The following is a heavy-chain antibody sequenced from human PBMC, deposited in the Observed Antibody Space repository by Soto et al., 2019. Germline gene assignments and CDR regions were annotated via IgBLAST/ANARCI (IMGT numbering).Heavy chain of an antibody. J-gene: IGHJ3*01. CDR3: ARDPRSGWAHAAFDV. CDR1: GGTFTTSG. V-gene: IGHV1-69*01. Sequence: QVHLVQSGAEMKKPGSSVRVSCEASGGTFTTSGFGWVRQAPGQGPEWMGGIIPIFGASNYAPKFQGRITISADESTSTSYLEISSLKSEDTATYYCARDPRSGWAHAAFDVWGPGTLIIVSS. CDR2: IIPIFGAS. D-gene: IGHD3-22*01.